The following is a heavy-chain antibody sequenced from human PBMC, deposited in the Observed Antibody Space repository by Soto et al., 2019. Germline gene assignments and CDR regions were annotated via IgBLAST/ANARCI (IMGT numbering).Heavy chain of an antibody. V-gene: IGHV1-69*01. Sequence: QVQLVQSGAEVKKPGSSVKVSCKASGGTFSSYAISWVRQAPGQGLEWMGGIIPIFGTANYAQKFQGRVTINADESTSTAYMALSSLRSEDTALYYCSREVASGSHIGYWGQGTLVTVSS. CDR1: GGTFSSYA. J-gene: IGHJ4*02. D-gene: IGHD3-3*01. CDR3: SREVASGSHIGY. CDR2: IIPIFGTA.